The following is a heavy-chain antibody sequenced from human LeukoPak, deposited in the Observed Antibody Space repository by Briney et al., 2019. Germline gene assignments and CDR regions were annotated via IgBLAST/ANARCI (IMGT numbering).Heavy chain of an antibody. D-gene: IGHD7-27*01. CDR1: GFTFSSYS. CDR3: ANSWGSGDYYYGMDV. V-gene: IGHV3-21*01. J-gene: IGHJ6*02. CDR2: ISSSSSYI. Sequence: GGSLRLSCAASGFTFSSYSMNCVRQAPGKGLEWVSSISSSSSYIYYADSVKGRFTISRDNAKNSLYLQMNSLRAEDTAVYYCANSWGSGDYYYGMDVWGQGTTVTVSS.